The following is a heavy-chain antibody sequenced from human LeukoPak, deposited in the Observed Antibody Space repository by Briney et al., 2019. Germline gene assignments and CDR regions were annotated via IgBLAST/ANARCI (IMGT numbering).Heavy chain of an antibody. J-gene: IGHJ5*02. CDR1: GFTFTTRG. CDR3: ATTEGVTDKWLDP. V-gene: IGHV3-30*02. CDR2: AGNDGRIK. Sequence: PGGSLRLSCAASGFTFTTRGMHWVRQAPGKGPQWMAFAGNDGRIKYNENSVEGRFTISRDNSKNTLYLQMNSLRPEDTAVYYCATTEGVTDKWLDPWGQGTQATVSS. D-gene: IGHD2-8*01.